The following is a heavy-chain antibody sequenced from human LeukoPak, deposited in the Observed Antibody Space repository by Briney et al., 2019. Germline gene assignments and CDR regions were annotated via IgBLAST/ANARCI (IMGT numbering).Heavy chain of an antibody. J-gene: IGHJ4*02. Sequence: GGSLRLSCAASGFTFSSYAMHWVRQAPGKGLEWVAVISYDGSNKYYADSVKGRFTISRDNSKNTLYLQMNSLRAEDTAVYYCARDLRFDGFDYWGQGTLVTVSS. CDR2: ISYDGSNK. CDR3: ARDLRFDGFDY. CDR1: GFTFSSYA. D-gene: IGHD5/OR15-5a*01. V-gene: IGHV3-30-3*01.